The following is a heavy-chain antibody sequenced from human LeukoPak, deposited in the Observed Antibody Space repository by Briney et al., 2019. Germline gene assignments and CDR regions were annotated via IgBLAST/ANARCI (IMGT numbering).Heavy chain of an antibody. CDR2: ISYDGSNK. V-gene: IGHV3-30-3*02. D-gene: IGHD3-16*01. J-gene: IGHJ4*02. CDR3: AKSMTAGPDYVWGSLPLAF. CDR1: GFTFSSYA. Sequence: PGSSLRLSCRASGFTFSSYAVHWVRQAPGKGLEWLAVISYDGSNKYYAVSVKGRFTISRDNSKNTLYLQMNSLRDEDTAVYYCAKSMTAGPDYVWGSLPLAFWGQGTLVTVSS.